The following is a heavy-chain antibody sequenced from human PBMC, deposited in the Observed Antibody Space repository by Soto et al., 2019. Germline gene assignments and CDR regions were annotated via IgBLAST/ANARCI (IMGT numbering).Heavy chain of an antibody. Sequence: PGESLKISCKVSGYSFTSYWIGWVRQMPGKGLEWMGIIYPGDSDTRYSPSFQGQVTISADKSISTAYLQWSSLKASDTAMYYCARLDCGGDCYLGFDIWGQGTMVTVSS. CDR1: GYSFTSYW. D-gene: IGHD2-21*02. J-gene: IGHJ3*02. V-gene: IGHV5-51*01. CDR2: IYPGDSDT. CDR3: ARLDCGGDCYLGFDI.